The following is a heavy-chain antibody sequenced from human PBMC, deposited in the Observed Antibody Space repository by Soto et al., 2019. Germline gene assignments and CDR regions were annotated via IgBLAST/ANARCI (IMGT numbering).Heavy chain of an antibody. J-gene: IGHJ4*02. CDR1: GGSLSVYY. CDR3: ARESYYDSSGIGFDS. Sequence: SETLSLTCTVSGGSLSVYYWSWIRQPPGKGLEWIGDFYSSGSPHHNPSLKNRVSISEDRSKNEFSLKLSSVTAADTAIYYCARESYYDSSGIGFDSWGQGTPVTV. D-gene: IGHD3-22*01. V-gene: IGHV4-59*01. CDR2: FYSSGSP.